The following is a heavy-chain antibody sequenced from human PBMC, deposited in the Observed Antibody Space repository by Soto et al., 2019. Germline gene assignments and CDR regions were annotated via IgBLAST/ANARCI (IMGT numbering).Heavy chain of an antibody. V-gene: IGHV4-39*01. Sequence: TLSLTCTVSGGSISSSSYYWGWIRQPPGKGLEWIGSIYYSGSTYYNPSLKSRVTISVDTSKNQFSLKLSSVTAADTVVYYCARPGVATGNRYYYYYYYMDVWGKGTTVTVSS. D-gene: IGHD5-12*01. CDR2: IYYSGST. CDR1: GGSISSSSYY. J-gene: IGHJ6*03. CDR3: ARPGVATGNRYYYYYYYMDV.